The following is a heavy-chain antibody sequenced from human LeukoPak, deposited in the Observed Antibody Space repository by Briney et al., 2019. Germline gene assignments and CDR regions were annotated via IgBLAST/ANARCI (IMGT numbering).Heavy chain of an antibody. CDR2: IYSGGST. Sequence: GGSLGLSCAASGFTVSSNYMSWVRQAPGKGLEWVSVIYSGGSTYYADSVKGRFTISRDNSKNTLYLQMNSLRAEDTAVYYCARALSTTVTDAFDYWGQGTLVTVSS. CDR3: ARALSTTVTDAFDY. D-gene: IGHD4-17*01. CDR1: GFTVSSNY. J-gene: IGHJ4*02. V-gene: IGHV3-66*01.